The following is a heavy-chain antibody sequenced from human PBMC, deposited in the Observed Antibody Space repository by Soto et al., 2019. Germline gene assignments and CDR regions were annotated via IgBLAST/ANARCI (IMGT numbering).Heavy chain of an antibody. V-gene: IGHV1-69*12. CDR2: IIPIFGTA. D-gene: IGHD6-25*01. J-gene: IGHJ6*02. Sequence: QVQLVQSGAEVKKPGSSVKVSCKASGGTFSRYAISWVRQAPGQGLEWMGGIIPIFGTANYAQKFQGRVTTTADESTSTAYMGLSSLRAEDTAVYYCARQGAALRDYYYGMDVWGQGTTVTVSS. CDR3: ARQGAALRDYYYGMDV. CDR1: GGTFSRYA.